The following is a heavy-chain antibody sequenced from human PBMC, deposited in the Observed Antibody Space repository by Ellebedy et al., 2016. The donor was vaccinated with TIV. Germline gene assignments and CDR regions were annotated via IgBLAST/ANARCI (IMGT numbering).Heavy chain of an antibody. CDR1: GFTFSSYA. D-gene: IGHD1-26*01. CDR3: AKGGHRVGATPGQYDY. J-gene: IGHJ4*02. CDR2: ISGSGGST. Sequence: GGSLRLSXAASGFTFSSYAMSWVRQAPGKGLEWVSAISGSGGSTYYADSVKGRFTISRDKSKNTLYLQMNSLRAEDTAVYYCAKGGHRVGATPGQYDYWGQGTLVTVSS. V-gene: IGHV3-23*01.